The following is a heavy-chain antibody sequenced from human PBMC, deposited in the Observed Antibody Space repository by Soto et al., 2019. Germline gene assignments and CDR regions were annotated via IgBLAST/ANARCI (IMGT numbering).Heavy chain of an antibody. CDR2: ISGSGGST. Sequence: GGSLRRSCAASGFTFSSYAMSWVRQAPGKGLEWVSAISGSGGSTYYADSVKGRFTISRDNSKNTLYLQMNSLRAEDTAVYYCAKDHQEDRRLEPFDLGTYYWGQGALVTVS. V-gene: IGHV3-23*01. D-gene: IGHD1-1*01. CDR1: GFTFSSYA. CDR3: AKDHQEDRRLEPFDLGTYY. J-gene: IGHJ4*02.